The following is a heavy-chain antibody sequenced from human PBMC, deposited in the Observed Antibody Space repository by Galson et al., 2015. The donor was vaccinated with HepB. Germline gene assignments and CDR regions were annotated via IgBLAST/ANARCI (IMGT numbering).Heavy chain of an antibody. CDR1: GGTFSSYA. V-gene: IGHV1-69*13. CDR3: ARDYGTYQLPQWGYYYYYGMDV. D-gene: IGHD2-2*01. Sequence: SVKVSCKASGGTFSSYAISWVRQAPGQGLEWMGGIIPIFGTANYAQKFQGRVTITADESTSTAYMELSSLRSEDTAVYYCARDYGTYQLPQWGYYYYYGMDVWGQGTTVTVSS. CDR2: IIPIFGTA. J-gene: IGHJ6*02.